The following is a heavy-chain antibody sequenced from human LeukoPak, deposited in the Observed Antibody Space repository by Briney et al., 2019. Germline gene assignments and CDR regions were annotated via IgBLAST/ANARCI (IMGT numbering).Heavy chain of an antibody. V-gene: IGHV3-7*01. CDR1: GFTFSGYW. CDR3: ARGGYGSCDY. CDR2: IKHEGSEK. D-gene: IGHD6-13*01. J-gene: IGHJ4*02. Sequence: PGGSLRLSCAASGFTFSGYWMSWVRQAPGKGLEWVANIKHEGSEKYYVDSVKGRFTISRDNARNSLYLQMNSLRAEDTAVYYCARGGYGSCDYWGQGTLVSVSS.